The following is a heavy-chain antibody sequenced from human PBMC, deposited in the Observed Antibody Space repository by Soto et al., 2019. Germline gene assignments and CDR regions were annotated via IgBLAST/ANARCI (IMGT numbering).Heavy chain of an antibody. J-gene: IGHJ5*02. D-gene: IGHD3-3*01. Sequence: PSETLSLTCAVSGYSISSGYYWGWIRQPPGKGLEWIGSIFHTGNTYYNPSLQSRLTISVDTSKNQFSLKLSSVTAADTAVYYCARVTAPLRFLEWRPPPRPRALFDPWGQGTLVTVSS. V-gene: IGHV4-38-2*01. CDR2: IFHTGNT. CDR3: ARVTAPLRFLEWRPPPRPRALFDP. CDR1: GYSISSGYY.